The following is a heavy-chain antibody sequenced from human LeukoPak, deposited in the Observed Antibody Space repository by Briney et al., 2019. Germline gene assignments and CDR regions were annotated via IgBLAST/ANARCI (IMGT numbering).Heavy chain of an antibody. CDR2: IIPIFGTA. CDR3: ARQWVDYYFDY. J-gene: IGHJ4*02. CDR1: GGTFSSYA. D-gene: IGHD6-19*01. Sequence: SVKVSCKASGGTFSSYAISWVRQAPGQGLEWMGGIIPIFGTANYAQKFQGRVTITTDESTSTAYMELSSLRSEDTTVYYCARQWVDYYFDYWGQGTLVAVSS. V-gene: IGHV1-69*05.